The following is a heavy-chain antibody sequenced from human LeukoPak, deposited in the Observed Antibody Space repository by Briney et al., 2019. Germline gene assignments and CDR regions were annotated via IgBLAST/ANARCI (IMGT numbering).Heavy chain of an antibody. V-gene: IGHV4-61*02. CDR1: GGSISSGSYY. D-gene: IGHD2-2*01. CDR3: ARVPRWWGSVPAARPRSNYYYYYMDV. Sequence: PSETLSLTCTVSGGSISSGSYYWSWIRQPAGKGLEWIGRIYTSGSTNYNPSLKSRVTISVDTSKNQFSLKLSSVTAADTAVYYCARVPRWWGSVPAARPRSNYYYYYMDVWGKGTTVTVSS. CDR2: IYTSGST. J-gene: IGHJ6*03.